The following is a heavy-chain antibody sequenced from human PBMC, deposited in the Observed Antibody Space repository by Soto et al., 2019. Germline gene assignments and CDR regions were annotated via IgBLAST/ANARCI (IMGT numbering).Heavy chain of an antibody. Sequence: SETLSLTCTVSGGSMRDYFWTWIRQPPGKGLEWIGYIHYSGATSFFPSYNPSLRSRVTISEDTSKNQFSLKLLSVTTADTAVYFCAAGEASSRNLAPYYLDFWGQGTLVTVSS. CDR2: IHYSGATSFFP. D-gene: IGHD6-13*01. J-gene: IGHJ4*02. V-gene: IGHV4-59*01. CDR1: GGSMRDYF. CDR3: AAGEASSRNLAPYYLDF.